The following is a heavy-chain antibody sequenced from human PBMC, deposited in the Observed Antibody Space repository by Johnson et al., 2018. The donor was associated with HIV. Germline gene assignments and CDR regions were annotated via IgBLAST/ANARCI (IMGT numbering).Heavy chain of an antibody. CDR3: AKGGPDAFDI. J-gene: IGHJ3*02. D-gene: IGHD1-26*01. Sequence: QVQVVESGGGLVKPGGSLRLSCAASGFTFSNAWMTWVRQAPGKGLEWVAVISYDGSNKYYADSVKGRFTISRDNSKNTLYLQMNSLRAEDTAVYYCAKGGPDAFDIWGQGTMVTVSS. CDR1: GFTFSNAW. V-gene: IGHV3-30*18. CDR2: ISYDGSNK.